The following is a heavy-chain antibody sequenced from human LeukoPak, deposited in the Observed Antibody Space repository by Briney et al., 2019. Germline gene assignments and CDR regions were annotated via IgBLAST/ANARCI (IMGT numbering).Heavy chain of an antibody. CDR1: GGSISSYY. J-gene: IGHJ4*02. Sequence: SETLSLTCTVSGGSISSYYWSWIRQAPGRGLEWIGHIYYSGATNYNPSLESRVTISVDTSKNQFSLKLTSVTATDTAHYYCARGGTDFDYWGQGTLVTVSS. CDR2: IYYSGAT. D-gene: IGHD2-15*01. CDR3: ARGGTDFDY. V-gene: IGHV4-59*08.